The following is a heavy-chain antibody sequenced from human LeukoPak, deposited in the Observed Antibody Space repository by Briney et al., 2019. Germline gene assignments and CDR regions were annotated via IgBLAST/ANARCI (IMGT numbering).Heavy chain of an antibody. CDR3: AKQPLFIPADY. CDR2: ISGSGGST. V-gene: IGHV3-23*01. D-gene: IGHD2-21*01. CDR1: GFTFDDYT. J-gene: IGHJ4*02. Sequence: AGGSLRLSCAASGFTFDDYTMHWVRQAPGKGLEWVSAISGSGGSTYYADSVKGRFTISRDNSKNTLYLQMNSLRAEDTAVYYCAKQPLFIPADYWGQGTLVTVFS.